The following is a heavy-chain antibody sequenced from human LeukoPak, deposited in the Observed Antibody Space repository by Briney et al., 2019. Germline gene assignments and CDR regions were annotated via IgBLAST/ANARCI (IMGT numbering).Heavy chain of an antibody. CDR3: VKDEWIDH. Sequence: PGGSLRLSCAASGFTFSIYSMNWVRQAPGKGLEYVSSININGGRTYYADSVKGRFTISRDNSKNMVYLQMSSLRAEDTAVYYCVKDEWIDHWGEGTLVTVSS. CDR1: GFTFSIYS. CDR2: ININGGRT. D-gene: IGHD2-8*01. V-gene: IGHV3-64D*09. J-gene: IGHJ4*02.